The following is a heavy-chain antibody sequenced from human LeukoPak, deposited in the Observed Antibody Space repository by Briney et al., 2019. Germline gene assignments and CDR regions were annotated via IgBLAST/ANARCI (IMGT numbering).Heavy chain of an antibody. CDR2: INPSGGST. Sequence: ASVTVSCKASGYTFTSYYMHWVRQAPGQGLEWMGIINPSGGSTSYAQKFQGRVTMTRDTSTSTVYMELSSLRSEDTAVYYCARVGRGWNAFDIWGQGTMVTVSS. D-gene: IGHD6-19*01. J-gene: IGHJ3*02. CDR1: GYTFTSYY. CDR3: ARVGRGWNAFDI. V-gene: IGHV1-46*01.